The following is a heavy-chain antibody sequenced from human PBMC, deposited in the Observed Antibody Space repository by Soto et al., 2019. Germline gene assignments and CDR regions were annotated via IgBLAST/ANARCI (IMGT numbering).Heavy chain of an antibody. CDR1: GFTFSYHY. CDR3: TTAAKYYFDD. CDR2: IKNKTDGGTT. V-gene: IGHV3-15*01. J-gene: IGHJ4*02. Sequence: GGSLRLSCAASGFTFSYHYMELVRQAPGKGLEWVGRIKNKTDGGTTDYAAPVTGRFTISRDASKHTLSLQMDRLKTEDTAVYYCTTAAKYYFDDWGQGTLVTVSS.